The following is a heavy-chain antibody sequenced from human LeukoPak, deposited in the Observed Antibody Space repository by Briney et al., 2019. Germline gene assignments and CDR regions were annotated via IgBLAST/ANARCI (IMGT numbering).Heavy chain of an antibody. CDR1: GYSISRGYY. CDR2: IYHTGST. V-gene: IGHV4-38-2*01. CDR3: ARAGWIITSGIDY. Sequence: SETLSLTCGVSGYSISRGYYWAWIRQPPGKGVEWIGTIYHTGSTYYTPSLGSRVTISVDTSKNEFSLNLNSVTAADTAVYYCARAGWIITSGIDYWGQGALVTVSS. D-gene: IGHD3-10*01. J-gene: IGHJ4*02.